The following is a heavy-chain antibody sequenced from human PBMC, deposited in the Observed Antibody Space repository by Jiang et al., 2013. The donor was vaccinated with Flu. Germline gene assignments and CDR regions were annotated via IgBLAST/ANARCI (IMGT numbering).Heavy chain of an antibody. V-gene: IGHV1-69*01. Sequence: XFGTANYAQKFQGRVTITADESXSTAYMELSSLRSEDTAVYYCASRGYCSGGSCYAGRFDYWGQGTLVTVSS. CDR3: ASRGYCSGGSCYAGRFDY. J-gene: IGHJ4*02. D-gene: IGHD2-15*01. CDR2: XFGTA.